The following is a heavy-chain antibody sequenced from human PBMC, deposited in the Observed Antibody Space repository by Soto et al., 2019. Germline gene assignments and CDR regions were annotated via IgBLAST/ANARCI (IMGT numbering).Heavy chain of an antibody. CDR1: GFTCSSSV. CDR3: AREVFWSGSPYARDV. Sequence: PGGSLRLSCAASGFTCSSSVMHWVRQAPGRGLEWVAVIWSDGSKKYYADSVTGRFAISRDNSINTLYLQMSSLSAEDTAVYYCAREVFWSGSPYARDVWGQGPTVTVSS. CDR2: IWSDGSKK. V-gene: IGHV3-33*01. D-gene: IGHD3-3*01. J-gene: IGHJ6*02.